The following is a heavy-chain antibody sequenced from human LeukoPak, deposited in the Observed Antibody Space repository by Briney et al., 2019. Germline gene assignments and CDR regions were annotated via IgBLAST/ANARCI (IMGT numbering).Heavy chain of an antibody. V-gene: IGHV1-18*01. CDR3: ASGAHVKFWSGYFMDV. D-gene: IGHD3-3*01. CDR2: ISAYSGNA. J-gene: IGHJ6*04. CDR1: GFSFMSFG. Sequence: ASVKVSCKASGFSFMSFGISWVRQAPGQGLEWMGWISAYSGNAKNAQKFQGRVTMTTDTSTSTAYMELRSLRSEDTAVYYCASGAHVKFWSGYFMDVWGKGTTVTVSS.